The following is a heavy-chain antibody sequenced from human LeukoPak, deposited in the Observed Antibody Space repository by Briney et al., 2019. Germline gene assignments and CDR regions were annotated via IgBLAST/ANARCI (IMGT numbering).Heavy chain of an antibody. CDR3: ARGYYDSSGYGDVWYFDY. V-gene: IGHV4-61*02. CDR1: GGSISSGSYY. Sequence: PSETLSLTCTVSGGSISSGSYYWSWVRQPAGKGLEWIGRIYTSGSTNYNPSLKSRVTISGDTSKNQFFLKLSSVTAADTAVYFCARGYYDSSGYGDVWYFDYWGQGTLVTVSS. CDR2: IYTSGST. J-gene: IGHJ4*02. D-gene: IGHD3-22*01.